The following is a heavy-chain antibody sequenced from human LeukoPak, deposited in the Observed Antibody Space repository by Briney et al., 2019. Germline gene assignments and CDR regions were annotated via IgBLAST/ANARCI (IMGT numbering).Heavy chain of an antibody. D-gene: IGHD4-23*01. Sequence: GGSLRLSCAASGFPFSGYSVHWVRQAPGNGLEWVAVISNDGSHKYYADSVKGRFIISRDNSKNTLSLQMNTLRPDDTAVFYCARDPNRLADYGGDYFDHWGQGTLVTVSS. CDR3: ARDPNRLADYGGDYFDH. J-gene: IGHJ4*02. CDR2: ISNDGSHK. V-gene: IGHV3-30*04. CDR1: GFPFSGYS.